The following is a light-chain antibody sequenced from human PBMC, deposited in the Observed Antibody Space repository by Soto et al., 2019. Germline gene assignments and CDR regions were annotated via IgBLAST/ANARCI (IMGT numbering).Light chain of an antibody. CDR1: QDIRND. Sequence: AIQMTQSPSSLSASVGYRFTITCRASQDIRNDLGWYQQKSGKAPKLLIYDASSFESGVPSRFSGSGSGTEFTLTISSLQPDDFATYYCQQYNSYPWTFGQGTKGDIK. CDR2: DAS. J-gene: IGKJ1*01. V-gene: IGKV1-13*02. CDR3: QQYNSYPWT.